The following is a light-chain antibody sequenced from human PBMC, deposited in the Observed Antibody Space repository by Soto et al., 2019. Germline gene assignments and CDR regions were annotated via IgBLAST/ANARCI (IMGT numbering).Light chain of an antibody. J-gene: IGLJ1*01. CDR3: QTWGTGIEV. CDR1: SGHSTYA. V-gene: IGLV4-69*02. CDR2: VNSDGSH. Sequence: QPVLTQSPSASASLGASVKLTCTLSSGHSTYAIAWHQQQPEKGPRYLMTVNSDGSHSKGDGIPDRFSGSSSGAERHLTISSLQSEDEADYYCQTWGTGIEVFGTGTKLTVL.